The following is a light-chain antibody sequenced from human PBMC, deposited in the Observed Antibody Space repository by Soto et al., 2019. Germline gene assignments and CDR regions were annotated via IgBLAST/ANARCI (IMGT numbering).Light chain of an antibody. Sequence: DIQMTQSPSSLSASVGDRVTITCQASQDITNYLNWYRQKPGKAPKLLIYDASNLETGVPSRFSGTGSGTDFTFTISSLQPEDIGTYYCQQYDNFPTFGGGTKVEIK. J-gene: IGKJ4*01. CDR1: QDITNY. V-gene: IGKV1-33*01. CDR2: DAS. CDR3: QQYDNFPT.